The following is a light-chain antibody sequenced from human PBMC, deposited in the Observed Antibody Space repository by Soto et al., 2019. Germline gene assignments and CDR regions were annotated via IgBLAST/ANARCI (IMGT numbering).Light chain of an antibody. J-gene: IGKJ5*01. CDR2: AAS. CDR1: ESVSRH. Sequence: DIQMTQSPSSLSASVGDRVTITCRASESVSRHLNWYQQKPGKAPNLLIYAASTLQNGVPSRFSGSGSGTDFTLTISSLQPEDFATYYCQQSYSTLSISFGQGTRLAIK. V-gene: IGKV1-39*01. CDR3: QQSYSTLSIS.